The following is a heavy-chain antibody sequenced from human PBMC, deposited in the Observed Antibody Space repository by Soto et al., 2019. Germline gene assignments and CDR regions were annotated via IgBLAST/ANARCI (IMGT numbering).Heavy chain of an antibody. CDR3: ATVSVVGATPTWFDP. Sequence: AASVKVSCKVSGYTLTELSMHWVRQAPGKGLEWMGGFDPEDGEAIYAQKFQGRVTMTEDTSTDTAYMELSSLRSEDTAVYYCATVSVVGATPTWFDPWGQGTLVTVSS. CDR2: FDPEDGEA. V-gene: IGHV1-24*01. CDR1: GYTLTELS. J-gene: IGHJ5*02. D-gene: IGHD1-26*01.